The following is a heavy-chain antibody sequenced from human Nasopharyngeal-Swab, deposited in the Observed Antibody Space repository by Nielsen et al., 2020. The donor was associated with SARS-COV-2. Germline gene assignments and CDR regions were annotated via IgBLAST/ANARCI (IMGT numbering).Heavy chain of an antibody. J-gene: IGHJ5*02. D-gene: IGHD2-2*01. CDR2: FDPEDGET. Sequence: ASVKVFCKVSGYTLTELSMHWVRQAPGKGLEWMGGFDPEDGETIYAQKFQGRVTMTEDTSTDTAYMELSSLRSEDTAVYYCATSPPYCSSTSCYGWFDPWGQGTLSPSPQ. CDR1: GYTLTELS. V-gene: IGHV1-24*01. CDR3: ATSPPYCSSTSCYGWFDP.